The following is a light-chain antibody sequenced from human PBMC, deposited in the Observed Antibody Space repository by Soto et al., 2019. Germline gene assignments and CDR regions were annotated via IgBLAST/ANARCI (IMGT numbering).Light chain of an antibody. CDR2: DAS. Sequence: DIQMTQSPSTLSASVGDRVTITCRASQSISSWLAWYQQKPGKAPKLLIYDASSLESGVPSRLSGSRSGTEFTLTISSLQPDDFATYYCQQYNSYLTFGGGTKVEIK. V-gene: IGKV1-5*01. J-gene: IGKJ4*01. CDR1: QSISSW. CDR3: QQYNSYLT.